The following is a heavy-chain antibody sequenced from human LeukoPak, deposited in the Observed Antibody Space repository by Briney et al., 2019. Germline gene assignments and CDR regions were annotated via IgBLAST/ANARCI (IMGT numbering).Heavy chain of an antibody. CDR3: ALKGVYFDWLIVDV. CDR2: INVYNGNT. CDR1: GYTFTNYG. V-gene: IGHV1-18*01. D-gene: IGHD3-9*01. J-gene: IGHJ6*02. Sequence: ASVKVSCKASGYTFTNYGINWVRQAPGQGLEWMGWINVYNGNTDYAQKLRGRVTMTIDTSTSTAYMELRSLRSDDTAVYYCALKGVYFDWLIVDVWGQGTTVTVSS.